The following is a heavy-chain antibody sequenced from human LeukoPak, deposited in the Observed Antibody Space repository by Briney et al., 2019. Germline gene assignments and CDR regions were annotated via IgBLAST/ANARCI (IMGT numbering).Heavy chain of an antibody. CDR2: IDNDGGST. V-gene: IGHV3-74*01. CDR3: ARDLSSSGWAFDH. D-gene: IGHD6-19*01. J-gene: IGHJ4*02. CDR1: GFTFNNYW. Sequence: PGGSLRLPCVASGFTFNNYWMHWVRQAPGKGLVWLSRIDNDGGSTIYADSVKGRFTISRDNAKNTVYLQMNSLRAEDTAVYYCARDLSSSGWAFDHWGQGALVTVSS.